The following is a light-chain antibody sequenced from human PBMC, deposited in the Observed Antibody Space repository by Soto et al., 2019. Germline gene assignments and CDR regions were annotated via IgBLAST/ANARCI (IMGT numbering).Light chain of an antibody. CDR2: DVT. CDR1: SSDVGGYNY. Sequence: QSALTQPASVSGSPGQSITISSTGTSSDVGGYNYVSWYQQHPGKVPKLMIYDVTNRPSGVSNRFSGSKSGNTASLTISGLQAEDEADYYCTSYTSSSTEVFGTGTKLTVL. V-gene: IGLV2-14*01. CDR3: TSYTSSSTEV. J-gene: IGLJ1*01.